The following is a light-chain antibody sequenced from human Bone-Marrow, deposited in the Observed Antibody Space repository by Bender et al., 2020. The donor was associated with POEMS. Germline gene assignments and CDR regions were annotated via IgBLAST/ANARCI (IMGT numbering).Light chain of an antibody. CDR3: CSFAGRTTWV. J-gene: IGLJ3*02. CDR2: GYN. V-gene: IGLV1-40*01. CDR1: SSNTGSGYD. Sequence: QSVLTQPPSVSGAPGQRVTISCTGSSSNTGSGYDINWYQHLPGTAPKLLIYGYNNRPSGVPDRFSGSKSGTSASLAITGLQAEDEADYYCCSFAGRTTWVFGGGTKLTVL.